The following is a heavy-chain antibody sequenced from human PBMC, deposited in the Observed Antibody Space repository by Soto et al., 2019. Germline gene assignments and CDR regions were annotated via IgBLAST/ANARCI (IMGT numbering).Heavy chain of an antibody. D-gene: IGHD3-3*01. CDR3: ARVLVRFLEWVPDSEYYTMDV. V-gene: IGHV1-2*02. CDR1: CHCLNAYY. CDR2: INPKSGAT. J-gene: IGHJ6*02. Sequence: GASGKVFCKGFCHCLNAYYMHLVGQGPGKGLEWVGLINPKSGATKYAQRLQGRVTMTRDTSITTAYMELSGLRSDDTAVYYCARVLVRFLEWVPDSEYYTMDVWSQGTTVTISS.